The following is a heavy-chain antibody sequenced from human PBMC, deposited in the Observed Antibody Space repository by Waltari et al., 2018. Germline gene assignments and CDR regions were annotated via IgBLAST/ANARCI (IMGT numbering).Heavy chain of an antibody. CDR2: INHSGST. CDR1: GGSFSGYY. J-gene: IGHJ6*03. CDR3: ARWVRGGSPPYYYYYYMDV. Sequence: QVQLQQWGAGLLKPSETLSLTCAVYGGSFSGYYWSWIRQPPGKGLEWIGEINHSGSTNYNPSLKSRVTISVDTSKNQFSLKLSSVTAADTAVYYCARWVRGGSPPYYYYYYMDVWGKGTTVTVSS. V-gene: IGHV4-34*01. D-gene: IGHD3-10*01.